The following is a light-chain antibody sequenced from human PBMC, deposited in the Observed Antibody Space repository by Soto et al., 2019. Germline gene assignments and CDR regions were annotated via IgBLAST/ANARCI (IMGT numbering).Light chain of an antibody. Sequence: DIQMTQSPSALSASVGDRVTITCRASQAINNYFAWYQQKPGKVPPLLISAASTLQSGVPSRFSGSGSGTGFSLTISSLQPGDVATYYCHKFNAAPTFGGGTKVQL. CDR2: AAS. V-gene: IGKV1-27*01. CDR3: HKFNAAPT. CDR1: QAINNY. J-gene: IGKJ4*01.